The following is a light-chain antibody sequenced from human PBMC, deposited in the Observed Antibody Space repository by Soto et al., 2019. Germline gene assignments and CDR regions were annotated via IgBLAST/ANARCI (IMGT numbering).Light chain of an antibody. V-gene: IGLV1-44*01. Sequence: QSVLTQPPSASGTPGQRVTISCSGSGSNIGTNTVNWYQQLPGTAPKLLIYRTDQRPAGIPDRFSGSKSGTSASLDISGLQSDDEADYYCTSWDGSLDGRVFGGGTKLTV. CDR3: TSWDGSLDGRV. CDR1: GSNIGTNT. J-gene: IGLJ3*02. CDR2: RTD.